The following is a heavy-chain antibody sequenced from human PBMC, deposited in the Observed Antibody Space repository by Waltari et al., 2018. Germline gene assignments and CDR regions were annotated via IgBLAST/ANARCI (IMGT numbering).Heavy chain of an antibody. D-gene: IGHD2-21*02. CDR3: ARNQVETALGY. J-gene: IGHJ4*02. V-gene: IGHV3-53*01. Sequence: EVQLVESGGGLIQPGGSLRLSCVASGVTVINNYMTWLRQAPGKGLELVSLIYSGGTTYYADSVRGRFTISRDGSKNTVYLQMNSLRAEDTAVYFCARNQVETALGYWGQGTLVTVSS. CDR1: GVTVINNY. CDR2: IYSGGTT.